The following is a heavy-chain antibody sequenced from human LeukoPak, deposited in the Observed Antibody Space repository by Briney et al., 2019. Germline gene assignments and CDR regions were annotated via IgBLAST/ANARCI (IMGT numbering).Heavy chain of an antibody. CDR2: IYSGGST. CDR1: GFSVRTNF. CDR3: ARVPATVTYAGYYYYMDV. J-gene: IGHJ6*03. D-gene: IGHD4-17*01. V-gene: IGHV3-66*01. Sequence: GGSLRLSCAVSGFSVRTNFMSWVRQAPGKGLEWVSVIYSGGSTYYADSVKGRFTISRDNSENTLYLQMNSLRAEDTAVYYCARVPATVTYAGYYYYMDVWGKGTTVTISS.